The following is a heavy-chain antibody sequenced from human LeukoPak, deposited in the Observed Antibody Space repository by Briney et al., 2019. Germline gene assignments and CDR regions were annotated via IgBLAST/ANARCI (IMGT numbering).Heavy chain of an antibody. CDR2: ISYDGSNK. D-gene: IGHD6-13*01. V-gene: IGHV3-30*04. Sequence: GGSLRLSCAASGFTFSSYAMHWVRQAPGKGLEWVAVISYDGSNKYYADSVKGRFTISRDNSKNTLYLQMNSLRAEDTAVYYCARGIIAAAGPATDVGYFDYWGQGTLVTVSS. J-gene: IGHJ4*02. CDR3: ARGIIAAAGPATDVGYFDY. CDR1: GFTFSSYA.